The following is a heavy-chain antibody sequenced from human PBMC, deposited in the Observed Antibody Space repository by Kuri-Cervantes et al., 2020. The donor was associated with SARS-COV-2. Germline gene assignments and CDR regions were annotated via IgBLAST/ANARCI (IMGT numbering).Heavy chain of an antibody. CDR3: ARRGGYCSGGSCFPTDYFDY. Sequence: SCAVSGCSISSSNWWSWVRQPPGKGLEWIGEIYHSGSTNYNPSLKSRVTISVDKSKNQFSLKLSSVTAADTAVYYCARRGGYCSGGSCFPTDYFDYWGQGTLVTVSS. CDR2: IYHSGST. CDR1: GCSISSSNW. D-gene: IGHD2-15*01. J-gene: IGHJ4*02. V-gene: IGHV4-4*02.